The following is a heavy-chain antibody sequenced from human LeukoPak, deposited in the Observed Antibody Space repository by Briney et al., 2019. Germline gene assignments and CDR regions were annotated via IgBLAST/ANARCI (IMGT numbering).Heavy chain of an antibody. J-gene: IGHJ5*02. CDR2: IYNDGTNK. CDR1: GFTLRNYG. Sequence: GGSLRLSCAASGFTLRNYGMYWVRQAPGKGLEWVAIIYNDGTNKYYGDSVKGRFTISRDNGKESLYLQMNSLRGEDTAVYYCARDTSRGFDPWGQGTLVTVSS. V-gene: IGHV3-33*01. D-gene: IGHD6-13*01. CDR3: ARDTSRGFDP.